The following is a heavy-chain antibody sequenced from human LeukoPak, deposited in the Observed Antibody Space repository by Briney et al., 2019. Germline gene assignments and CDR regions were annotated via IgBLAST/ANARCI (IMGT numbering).Heavy chain of an antibody. V-gene: IGHV4-61*02. Sequence: PSQTLSLTCTVSGGSISSGSYYWSWIRQPAGKGLEWIGRIYTSGSTNYNPSLKSRVTISVDPSKNQSSLKLRSGTAADTAVYYCAGRSGINWFDPWRQGTLVSVSS. CDR2: IYTSGST. CDR1: GGSISSGSYY. CDR3: AGRSGINWFDP. J-gene: IGHJ5*02. D-gene: IGHD3-3*01.